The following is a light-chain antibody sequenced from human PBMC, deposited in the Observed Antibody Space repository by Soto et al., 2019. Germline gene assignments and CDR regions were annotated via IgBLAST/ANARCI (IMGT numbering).Light chain of an antibody. Sequence: QSALTQPRSVSGSPGQSVTISCTGTSSDVGAYNYVSWYQQHPGKAPKLMIYDVAQRPSGVPDRFSGSKSGNTASLTISGLQAADEADYYCCSSAGRYIYVLFGGGTKLTVL. J-gene: IGLJ2*01. CDR2: DVA. CDR1: SSDVGAYNY. V-gene: IGLV2-11*01. CDR3: CSSAGRYIYVL.